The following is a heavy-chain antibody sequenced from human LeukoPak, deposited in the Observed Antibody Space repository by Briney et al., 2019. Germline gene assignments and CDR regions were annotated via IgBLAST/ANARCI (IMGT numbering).Heavy chain of an antibody. V-gene: IGHV4-4*07. CDR1: GGSIGSYY. CDR2: IYTSGST. J-gene: IGHJ4*02. Sequence: SETLSLTCTVSGGSIGSYYWSWIRQPAGKGLEWIGRIYTSGSTNYNASLKSRVSMTVDTSKNQFSLKLSSVAAADTAVFYCARENSGSYREFDYWGQGTLVTVSS. D-gene: IGHD1-26*01. CDR3: ARENSGSYREFDY.